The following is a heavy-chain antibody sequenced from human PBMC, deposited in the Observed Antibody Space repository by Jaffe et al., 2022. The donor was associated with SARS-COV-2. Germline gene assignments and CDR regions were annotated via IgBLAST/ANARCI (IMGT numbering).Heavy chain of an antibody. V-gene: IGHV3-15*01. Sequence: EVQLVESGGGLVKPGGSLRLSCAASGLSLTYTSMDWVRQAPGKGLEWLGRIKSKTDGGPINYAAPVKGRFIISRDDSENTLYLQMNSLKIEDTAVYYCTTGPAALNFDLWGRGTLVIVSS. D-gene: IGHD6-25*01. CDR2: IKSKTDGGPI. CDR1: GLSLTYTS. J-gene: IGHJ2*01. CDR3: TTGPAALNFDL.